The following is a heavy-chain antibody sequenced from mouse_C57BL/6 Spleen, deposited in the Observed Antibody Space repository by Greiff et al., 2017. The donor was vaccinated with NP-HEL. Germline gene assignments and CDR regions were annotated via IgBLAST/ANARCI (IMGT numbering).Heavy chain of an antibody. Sequence: VKLMESGPGLVQPSQSLSITCTVSGFSLTSYGVHWVRQSPGKGLEWLGVIWSGGSTDYNAAFISRLSISKDNSKSQVFFKMNSLQADDTAIYYCARNVGGWLPLYAMDYWGQGTSVTVSS. CDR1: GFSLTSYG. J-gene: IGHJ4*01. CDR2: IWSGGST. CDR3: ARNVGGWLPLYAMDY. D-gene: IGHD2-3*01. V-gene: IGHV2-2*01.